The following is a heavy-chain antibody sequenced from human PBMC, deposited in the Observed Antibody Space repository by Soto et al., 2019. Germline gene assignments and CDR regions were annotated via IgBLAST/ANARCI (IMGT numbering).Heavy chain of an antibody. CDR2: INHSGST. J-gene: IGHJ3*02. CDR3: ARAGPAKYGSGSHAFDI. D-gene: IGHD3-10*01. CDR1: GGSFSGYY. Sequence: PSETLSLTCAVYGGSFSGYYWSWIRQPPGKGLEWIGEINHSGSTNYNPSLKSRVTISVDTSKNQFSLKLSSVTAADTAVYYCARAGPAKYGSGSHAFDIWGQGTMVTVSS. V-gene: IGHV4-34*01.